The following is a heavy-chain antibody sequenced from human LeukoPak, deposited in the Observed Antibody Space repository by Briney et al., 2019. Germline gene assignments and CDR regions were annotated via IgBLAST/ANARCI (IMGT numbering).Heavy chain of an antibody. CDR1: GGSISSSSYY. CDR2: IYHSGST. CDR3: ASRGYYDPSADAFDI. J-gene: IGHJ3*02. D-gene: IGHD3-3*01. V-gene: IGHV4-39*07. Sequence: SETLSLTCTVSGGSISSSSYYWGWIRQPPGKGLEWIGSIYHSGSTYYNPSLKSRVTISVDTSKNQFSLKLSSVTAADTAVYYCASRGYYDPSADAFDIWGQGTMVTVSS.